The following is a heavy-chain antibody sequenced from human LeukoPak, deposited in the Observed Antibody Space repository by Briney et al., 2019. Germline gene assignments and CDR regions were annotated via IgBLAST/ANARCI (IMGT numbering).Heavy chain of an antibody. V-gene: IGHV3-23*01. CDR3: AKPKFSVAGSNCFDY. CDR2: ISGNGGTT. D-gene: IGHD6-19*01. Sequence: QAGGSLRLSCAASGFIFSNYALSWVRQAPGKGLEWVSTISGNGGTTYYADSVGGRFTISRDNPKNTLFLQMGSLRVEDTAVYFCAKPKFSVAGSNCFDYWGQGTLVTVSS. J-gene: IGHJ4*02. CDR1: GFIFSNYA.